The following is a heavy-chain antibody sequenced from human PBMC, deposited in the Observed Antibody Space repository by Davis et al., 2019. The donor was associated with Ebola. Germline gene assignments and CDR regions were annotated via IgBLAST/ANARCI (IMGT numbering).Heavy chain of an antibody. D-gene: IGHD4-17*01. Sequence: GESLKISCAASGFTFSGSAMHWVRQASGKGLEWVGRISGKANSYATAYAASVKGRFTISRDDSKNTAYLEMNSLKTEDTAVYYCTSTLDGDYVDYWGQGTLVTVSS. J-gene: IGHJ4*02. CDR1: GFTFSGSA. CDR3: TSTLDGDYVDY. CDR2: ISGKANSYAT. V-gene: IGHV3-73*01.